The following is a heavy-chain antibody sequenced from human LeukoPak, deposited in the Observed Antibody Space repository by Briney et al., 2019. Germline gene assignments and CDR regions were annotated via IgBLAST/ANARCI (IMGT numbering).Heavy chain of an antibody. CDR1: GFNFSNYA. V-gene: IGHV3-23*01. D-gene: IGHD2-2*01. Sequence: GGSLRLSCAASGFNFSNYAMTWVRQAPGKGLEWVSAVTGSSSTTYYADSVKGRFTISRDNSKNMLYLEMNSLRVEDTAIYYCAKDRSSTTSCSNYWGRGTLVTVS. J-gene: IGHJ4*02. CDR2: VTGSSSTT. CDR3: AKDRSSTTSCSNY.